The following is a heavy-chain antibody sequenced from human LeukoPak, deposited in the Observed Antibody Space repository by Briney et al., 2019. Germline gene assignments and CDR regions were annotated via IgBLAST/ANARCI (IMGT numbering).Heavy chain of an antibody. CDR2: ISYDGSNK. V-gene: IGHV3-30*18. D-gene: IGHD3-10*01. Sequence: GRSLRLSCAASGFTFSSYGMHWVRQAPGKGLEWVAVISYDGSNKYYADSVKGRFTISRDSSKNTLYLQMNSLRAEGTAVYYCAKAFYGSGPYYYGMDVWGKGTTVTVSS. CDR3: AKAFYGSGPYYYGMDV. J-gene: IGHJ6*04. CDR1: GFTFSSYG.